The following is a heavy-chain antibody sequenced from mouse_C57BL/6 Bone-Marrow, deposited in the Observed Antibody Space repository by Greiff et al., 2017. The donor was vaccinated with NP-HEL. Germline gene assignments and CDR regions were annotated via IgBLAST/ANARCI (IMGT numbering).Heavy chain of an antibody. Sequence: VQLVESGAELARPGASVKLSCKASGYTFTSYGISWVKQRTGQGLEWIGEIYPRSGNTYYNEKFKGKATLTADKSSSTAYMALRSLTSEDSAVYVCATASYYFDYWGQGTTLTVSS. CDR1: GYTFTSYG. CDR2: IYPRSGNT. J-gene: IGHJ2*01. CDR3: ATASYYFDY. V-gene: IGHV1-81*01. D-gene: IGHD1-2*01.